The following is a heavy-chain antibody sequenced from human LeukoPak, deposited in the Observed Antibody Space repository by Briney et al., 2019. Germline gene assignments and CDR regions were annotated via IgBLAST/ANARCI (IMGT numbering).Heavy chain of an antibody. Sequence: SETLSLTCTVSGGSMSNSYWSWIRQPAGKGLEWIGRIYTSGSTNYNPSLKSRVTMSIDMSKNQFSLKLRSVTAADTAVYYCAKLDRPRNWNWRFDPWGQGALVTVSS. D-gene: IGHD1-7*01. J-gene: IGHJ5*02. CDR2: IYTSGST. CDR1: GGSMSNSY. CDR3: AKLDRPRNWNWRFDP. V-gene: IGHV4-4*07.